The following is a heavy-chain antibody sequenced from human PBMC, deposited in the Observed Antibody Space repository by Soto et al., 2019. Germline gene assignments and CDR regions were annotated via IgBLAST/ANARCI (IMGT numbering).Heavy chain of an antibody. D-gene: IGHD6-13*01. V-gene: IGHV4-4*02. CDR3: ARIKSSYSNTGFNWFDS. CDR1: GGSISNNYW. CDR2: IYHRGTT. J-gene: IGHJ5*01. Sequence: QVQLQESGPGLVKPSGTLSLTCAVSGGSISNNYWWSWVRQPPGKGLEWIGEIYHRGTTNYTPSLMSRVTILVDKSKNQFSLKLTSVTAADTAVYYCARIKSSYSNTGFNWFDSWGQGTLVTVSS.